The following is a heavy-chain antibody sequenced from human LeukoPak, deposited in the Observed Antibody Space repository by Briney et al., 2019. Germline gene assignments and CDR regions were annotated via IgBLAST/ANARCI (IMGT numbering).Heavy chain of an antibody. Sequence: SETLSLTCTVSGGSISSSSYYWGWIRQPPGKGLEWIGSIYYSGSTYYNPSLKSRVTISVDTSKNQFSLKLSSVTAADTAVYYCAPRGAVADPYYFDYWGQGTLVTVSS. CDR3: APRGAVADPYYFDY. J-gene: IGHJ4*02. CDR2: IYYSGST. V-gene: IGHV4-39*07. D-gene: IGHD6-19*01. CDR1: GGSISSSSYY.